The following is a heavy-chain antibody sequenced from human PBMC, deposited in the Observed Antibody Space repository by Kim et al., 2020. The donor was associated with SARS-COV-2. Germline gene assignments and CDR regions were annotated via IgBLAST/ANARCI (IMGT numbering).Heavy chain of an antibody. V-gene: IGHV1-18*01. J-gene: IGHJ6*02. D-gene: IGHD4-17*01. CDR2: ISAYNGNT. CDR3: ARDTYHDYGDYGTYYYYYGMDV. CDR1: GYTFTSYG. Sequence: ASVKVSCKASGYTFTSYGISWVRQAPGQGLEWMGWISAYNGNTNYAQKLQGRVTMTTDTSTSTAYMELRSLRSDDTAVYYCARDTYHDYGDYGTYYYYYGMDVWGQGTTVTVSS.